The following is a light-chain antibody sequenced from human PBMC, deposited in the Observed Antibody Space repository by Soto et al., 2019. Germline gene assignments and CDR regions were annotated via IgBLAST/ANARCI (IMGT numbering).Light chain of an antibody. V-gene: IGLV2-14*01. CDR1: SSDVGGYYY. Sequence: QSVLTQPASVSGSPGQSITISCTGTSSDVGGYYYVSWYQHHPGKAPKLMIYQVSNRPSGVSNRFSGSKSGNTASLTISGLQAEDEADYYCSSYTSSSTPYVFGTGTKVTVL. CDR3: SSYTSSSTPYV. J-gene: IGLJ1*01. CDR2: QVS.